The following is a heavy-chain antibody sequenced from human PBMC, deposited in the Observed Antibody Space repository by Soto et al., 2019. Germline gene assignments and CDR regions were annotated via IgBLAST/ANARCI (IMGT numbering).Heavy chain of an antibody. D-gene: IGHD6-6*01. CDR1: GYSFTSYW. Sequence: GESLKISCKGSGYSFTSYWISWVRQMPGKGLEWMGRIDPSDSYTNYSPSFQGHVTISADKSISTAYLQWSSLKASDTAMYYCARHHGSSQYYYYGMDVWGQGTTVTVSS. V-gene: IGHV5-10-1*01. J-gene: IGHJ6*02. CDR3: ARHHGSSQYYYYGMDV. CDR2: IDPSDSYT.